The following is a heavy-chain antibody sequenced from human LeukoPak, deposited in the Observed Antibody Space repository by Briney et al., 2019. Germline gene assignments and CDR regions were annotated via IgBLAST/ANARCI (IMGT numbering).Heavy chain of an antibody. CDR1: GFTVSSNY. CDR2: ISGSGGNT. D-gene: IGHD3-22*01. J-gene: IGHJ4*02. Sequence: GGSLRLSCAASGFTVSSNYMSWVRQAPGKGLEWVSGISGSGGNTYYTDSVRGRFTISRDNSKNTLYLQMNSLRAEDTAVYYCAKIFQYYYDSSGPRGYFDYWGQGTLVTVSS. CDR3: AKIFQYYYDSSGPRGYFDY. V-gene: IGHV3-23*01.